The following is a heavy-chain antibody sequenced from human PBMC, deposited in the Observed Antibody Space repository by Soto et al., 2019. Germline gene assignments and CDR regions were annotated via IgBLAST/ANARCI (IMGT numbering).Heavy chain of an antibody. V-gene: IGHV3-9*01. D-gene: IGHD5-12*01. Sequence: GGSLRLSCAASGFTFDDYAMHWVRQAPGKGLEWVSGISWNSGSIGYADSVKGRFTISRDNAKNSPYLQMNSLRSEDTALYYCAKDMGYDLSPLGYFDYWGRGTLVTVSS. J-gene: IGHJ4*02. CDR3: AKDMGYDLSPLGYFDY. CDR1: GFTFDDYA. CDR2: ISWNSGSI.